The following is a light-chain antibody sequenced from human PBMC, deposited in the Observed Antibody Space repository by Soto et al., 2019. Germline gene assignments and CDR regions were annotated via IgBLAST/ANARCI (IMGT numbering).Light chain of an antibody. CDR2: EVS. CDR3: ISHAGDSNV. V-gene: IGLV2-8*01. Sequence: QSALTQPPSASGSPGQSVTISCTGTSSDVGATDYVSWYQQHPGKAHKLMIYEVSKRPSGVPDRFSGSKSGNTASLTVSGLQLEDEADYYSISHAGDSNVFGTGTKLTVL. CDR1: SSDVGATDY. J-gene: IGLJ1*01.